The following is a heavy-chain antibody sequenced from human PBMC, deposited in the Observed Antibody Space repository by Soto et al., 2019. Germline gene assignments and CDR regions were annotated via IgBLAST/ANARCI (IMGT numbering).Heavy chain of an antibody. CDR1: GYIFSTHG. Sequence: QVQLEQSGAEVKKSGASVKVSCKASGYIFSTHGINWVRQAPGQGLEWMGWINPYNGKTNYAQKFQGRVTMTTETSRKTAYMERRSLRSDDTAVHYCARVQIVVVVGGTPADYWGQGTLVTVSS. J-gene: IGHJ4*02. V-gene: IGHV1-18*01. D-gene: IGHD2-15*01. CDR3: ARVQIVVVVGGTPADY. CDR2: INPYNGKT.